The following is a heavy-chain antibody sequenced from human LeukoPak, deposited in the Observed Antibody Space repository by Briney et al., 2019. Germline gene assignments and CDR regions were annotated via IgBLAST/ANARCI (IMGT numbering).Heavy chain of an antibody. CDR3: AKSHYSGYATDY. CDR1: GGSINSYY. D-gene: IGHD5-12*01. J-gene: IGHJ4*02. CDR2: IYYTGST. Sequence: SETLSLTCTVSGGSINSYYWSWIRQPPGKGLEWIGFIYYTGSTNYNPSLLSRVTISVDRSKNQFSLKLSSVTAADTAVYYCAKSHYSGYATDYWGQGTLVTVSS. V-gene: IGHV4-59*01.